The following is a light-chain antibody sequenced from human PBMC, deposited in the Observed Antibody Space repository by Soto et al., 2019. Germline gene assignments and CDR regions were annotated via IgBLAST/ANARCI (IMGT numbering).Light chain of an antibody. J-gene: IGKJ4*01. CDR1: QSVSSY. V-gene: IGKV3-11*01. CDR2: DAS. CDR3: QQRSNWPPVT. Sequence: EIVLTQSPATLSLSPGERATLSCRASQSVSSYLAWYQQKPGQAPRLLSYDASNRATGIPARFSGSGSGTAFTLTISSLEPENFAVYYCQQRSNWPPVTFGGGTKVEIK.